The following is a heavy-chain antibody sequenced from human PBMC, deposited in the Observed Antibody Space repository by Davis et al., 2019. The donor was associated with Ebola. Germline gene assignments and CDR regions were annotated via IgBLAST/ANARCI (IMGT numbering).Heavy chain of an antibody. CDR2: SNPSGTSGGDS. J-gene: IGHJ4*02. CDR1: GYTFTAYY. Sequence: AASVKVSCKAFGYTFTAYYMHWVRQAPGQGLEWVATSNPSGTSGGDSTFAQKFQGRVAMTSDTSTNTVYMELNSLRSEDPAVYYGARGGRGDGSTPGDYWGQGTLVTVSS. V-gene: IGHV1-46*03. D-gene: IGHD5-24*01. CDR3: ARGGRGDGSTPGDY.